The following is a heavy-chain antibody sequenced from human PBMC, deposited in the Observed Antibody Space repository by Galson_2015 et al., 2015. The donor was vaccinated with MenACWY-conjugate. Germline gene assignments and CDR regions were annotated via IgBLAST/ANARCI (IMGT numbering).Heavy chain of an antibody. CDR3: ARERWVRGVFFDQ. CDR1: GFTFSNFW. Sequence: CAASGFTFSNFWMSWVRQAPGKELEWVASIKQDGSEKYLVDSVKGRFTISRDNAKNSLFLQMNSLQAEDTAVYNCARERWVRGVFFDQWGQGTLVTVSS. D-gene: IGHD3-10*01. J-gene: IGHJ4*02. CDR2: IKQDGSEK. V-gene: IGHV3-7*01.